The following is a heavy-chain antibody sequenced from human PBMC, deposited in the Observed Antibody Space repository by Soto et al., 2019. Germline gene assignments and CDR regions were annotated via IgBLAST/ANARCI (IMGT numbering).Heavy chain of an antibody. CDR1: GGTFSTYA. Sequence: QVQLVQSGAEVKKSGSSVKVSCKASGGTFSTYAIDWVRQAPGQGLEWMGGIIPLFGTAKYAQNFQGRITITADESTNTAYMELRSLRSQDTAVYYCARGVHYDSSGYYYFYWGQGTLVTVSS. J-gene: IGHJ4*02. CDR3: ARGVHYDSSGYYYFY. V-gene: IGHV1-69*01. D-gene: IGHD3-22*01. CDR2: IIPLFGTA.